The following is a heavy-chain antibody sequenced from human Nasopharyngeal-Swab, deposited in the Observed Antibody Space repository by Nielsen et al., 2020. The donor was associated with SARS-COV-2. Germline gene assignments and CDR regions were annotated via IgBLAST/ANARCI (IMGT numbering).Heavy chain of an antibody. Sequence: GESLKISCAASGFIFSSYEMNWVRQAPGKGLEWASYISSSGSTIYYADPVKGRFTISRDNAKNSLYLQMNSLRAEDTAVYYCARDQGRYSSGWYLDYWGQGTLVTVSS. CDR1: GFIFSSYE. J-gene: IGHJ4*02. V-gene: IGHV3-48*03. CDR2: ISSSGSTI. CDR3: ARDQGRYSSGWYLDY. D-gene: IGHD6-19*01.